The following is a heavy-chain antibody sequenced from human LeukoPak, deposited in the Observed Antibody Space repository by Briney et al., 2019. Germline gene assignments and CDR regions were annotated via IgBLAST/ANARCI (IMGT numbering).Heavy chain of an antibody. CDR1: GGSISGYY. D-gene: IGHD3-10*01. V-gene: IGHV4-59*08. Sequence: SETLSLTCIVSGGSISGYYWSWIRQPPGKGLDWIGYIYYSGSTNYNPSLKSRVTMSVDTSKNQFSLKLSSVTAADTAVYYCASKFYGSGSPHIDYWGQGTLVTVSS. CDR2: IYYSGST. CDR3: ASKFYGSGSPHIDY. J-gene: IGHJ4*02.